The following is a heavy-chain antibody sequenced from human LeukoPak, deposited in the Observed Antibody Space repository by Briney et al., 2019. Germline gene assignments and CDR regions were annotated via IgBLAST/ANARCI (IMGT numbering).Heavy chain of an antibody. CDR1: GFTFNGCN. D-gene: IGHD5-18*01. CDR2: VSWDGGST. CDR3: AKHIGGGQLRVLDY. Sequence: WESLRLSCAASGFTFNGCNKRWGCHGPGQGLELVSLVSWDGGSTYYEDSVKSRFTTSRDNSKNSLSLQMNSLRTEDTALYYCAKHIGGGQLRVLDYWGQGTLVTVSS. J-gene: IGHJ4*02. V-gene: IGHV3-43*01.